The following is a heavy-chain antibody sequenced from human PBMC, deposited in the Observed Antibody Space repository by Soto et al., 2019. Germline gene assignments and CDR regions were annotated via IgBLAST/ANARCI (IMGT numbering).Heavy chain of an antibody. CDR3: ARDRDFDCSGGSCYPRFGY. CDR2: ISSSSSTI. D-gene: IGHD2-15*01. CDR1: GFTFSSYS. V-gene: IGHV3-48*01. Sequence: GGSLRLSCAASGFTFSSYSMNWVRQAPGKGLEWVSYISSSSSTIYYADSVKGRFTISRDNARNSRYLQMNSLRAEDTAVYYCARDRDFDCSGGSCYPRFGYWGQGTLVTVSS. J-gene: IGHJ4*02.